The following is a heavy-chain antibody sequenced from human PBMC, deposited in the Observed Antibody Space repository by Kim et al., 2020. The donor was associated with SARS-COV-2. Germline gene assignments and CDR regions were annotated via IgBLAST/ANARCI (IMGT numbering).Heavy chain of an antibody. J-gene: IGHJ4*02. CDR3: AREQDIVVVPAATFDY. Sequence: QKFQGGVTMTRATSTSTVYMELSSLRSEDTAVYYCAREQDIVVVPAATFDYWGQGTLVTVSS. D-gene: IGHD2-2*01. V-gene: IGHV1-46*01.